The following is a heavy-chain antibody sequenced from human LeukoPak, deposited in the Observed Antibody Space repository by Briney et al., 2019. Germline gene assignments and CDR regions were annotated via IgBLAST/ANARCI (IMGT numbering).Heavy chain of an antibody. D-gene: IGHD6-19*01. CDR2: ISWNSGYI. CDR1: GFTFDNYA. Sequence: EAGGSLRLSCAASGFTFDNYAMHWVRQAPGKGLEWLSIISWNSGYIGYADSVKGRFTISRDNAKKSLDLQMNSLRAEDTAFYYCAKVRGTYSSGYFFDYWDQGTLVTVSS. CDR3: AKVRGTYSSGYFFDY. V-gene: IGHV3-9*01. J-gene: IGHJ4*02.